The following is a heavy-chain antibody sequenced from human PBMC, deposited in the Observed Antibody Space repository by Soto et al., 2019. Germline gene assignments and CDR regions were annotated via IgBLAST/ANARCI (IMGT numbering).Heavy chain of an antibody. J-gene: IGHJ4*02. Sequence: EVQLVESGGGLVQPGGSLRLSCAASGFTVSNHYMRWVRQAPGKGLEWVSLIYSGGATYYADSVKGRFTIYRDNSKYTLYLQMNSLRAEDTAVYYCARDGTDNWVGGQGILVTVSS. V-gene: IGHV3-66*01. CDR1: GFTVSNHY. CDR2: IYSGGAT. CDR3: ARDGTDNWV. D-gene: IGHD1-1*01.